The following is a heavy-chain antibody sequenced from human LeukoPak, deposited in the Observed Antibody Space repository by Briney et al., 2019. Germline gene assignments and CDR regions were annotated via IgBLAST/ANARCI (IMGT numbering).Heavy chain of an antibody. Sequence: GGSLRLSCAASGFTFSSYAMSWVRQAPGKGLEWVSRISSTGGYTYCADSVKGRFTISRDNSKDTLYLQMNSLGAEDTAVYFCAKTTSITIFGRDYYYGMDVWGQGTTVTVSS. V-gene: IGHV3-23*01. D-gene: IGHD3-3*01. CDR1: GFTFSSYA. CDR2: ISSTGGYT. J-gene: IGHJ6*02. CDR3: AKTTSITIFGRDYYYGMDV.